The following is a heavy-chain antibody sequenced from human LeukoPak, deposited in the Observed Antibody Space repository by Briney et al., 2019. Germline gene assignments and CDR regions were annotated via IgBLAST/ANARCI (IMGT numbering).Heavy chain of an antibody. D-gene: IGHD2-2*01. V-gene: IGHV1-46*01. J-gene: IGHJ5*02. CDR3: ARDSSTSFLADP. Sequence: GASVKVSCKASGYTFTDYYMHWVRQAPGQGLEWMGIIHPSSGSTSYAQKFEGRVTMTRDTSTSTVYMELSSLRSEDTAVYYCARDSSTSFLADPWGQGTLVTVSS. CDR1: GYTFTDYY. CDR2: IHPSSGST.